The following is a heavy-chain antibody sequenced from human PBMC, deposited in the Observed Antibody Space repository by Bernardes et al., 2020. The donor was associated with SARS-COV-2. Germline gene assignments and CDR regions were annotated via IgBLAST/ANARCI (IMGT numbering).Heavy chain of an antibody. Sequence: ASVKVSCKASGYTFTHYYIHWVRQAPGQGFEWMGCINPSSGVTNYAQNFQGGVTMTRDTSISTAYMELSSLRADDTAVFYCARGPISSIDYWGQGSLVTVSS. D-gene: IGHD3-10*01. CDR2: INPSSGVT. V-gene: IGHV1-2*02. CDR3: ARGPISSIDY. CDR1: GYTFTHYY. J-gene: IGHJ4*02.